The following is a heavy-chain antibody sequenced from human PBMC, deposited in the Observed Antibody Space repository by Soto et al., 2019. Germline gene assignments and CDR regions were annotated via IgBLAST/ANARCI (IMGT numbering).Heavy chain of an antibody. CDR3: ARDLGYRSGGKGY. J-gene: IGHJ4*02. CDR1: GFTFSSYG. Sequence: QVQLVESGGGVVQPGRSLRLSCAASGFTFSSYGMHWVRQAPGKGLEWVAVIWYDGSNKYYADSVKGRFTISRDNSKNTLYLQMNSLRAEDTAVYYCARDLGYRSGGKGYWGQGTLVTVSS. CDR2: IWYDGSNK. V-gene: IGHV3-33*01. D-gene: IGHD6-19*01.